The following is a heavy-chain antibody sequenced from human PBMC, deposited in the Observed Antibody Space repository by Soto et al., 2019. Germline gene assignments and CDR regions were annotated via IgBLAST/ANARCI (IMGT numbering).Heavy chain of an antibody. CDR1: GFSLSTSGVG. CDR2: IYWDDNK. D-gene: IGHD2-15*01. Sequence: QITLKESGPTLVKPTQTLTLTCSFSGFSLSTSGVGVGWIRQPPGKALGWLALIYWDDNKRYSPALKSWLTTTRDTSNHQVVLTMTNMAPVDTATDDLAHKNDAGGYSFDYWGRGTLVTVSS. J-gene: IGHJ4*02. V-gene: IGHV2-5*02. CDR3: AHKNDAGGYSFDY.